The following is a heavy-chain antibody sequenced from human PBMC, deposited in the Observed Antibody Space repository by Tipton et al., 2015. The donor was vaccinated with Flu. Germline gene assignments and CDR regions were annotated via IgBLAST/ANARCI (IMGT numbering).Heavy chain of an antibody. CDR1: GGSLSSYY. D-gene: IGHD3-16*01. CDR3: ARGSCSGTFMIFDL. Sequence: TLSLTCTVSGGSLSSYYWSWIRQPAGKGLEWIGRMYTSGSTNYNPSLKSRLTMSVDASKQQFSLKLSSMTAADTAVYYCARGSCSGTFMIFDLWGQGTLVTVSS. J-gene: IGHJ4*02. V-gene: IGHV4-4*07. CDR2: MYTSGST.